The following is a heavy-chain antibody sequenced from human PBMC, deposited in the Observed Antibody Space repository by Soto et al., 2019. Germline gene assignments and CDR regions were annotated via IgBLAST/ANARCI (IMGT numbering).Heavy chain of an antibody. Sequence: PVGSLRLSCAASGFTLDNYAMHWVRQAPGKGLGWVSGISWNSNTIAYADSVKGRFTISRDNAKNSLYLQMNSLRAEDTAFYYCAKDTGPNWGQGTLVTVSS. CDR1: GFTLDNYA. V-gene: IGHV3-9*01. CDR2: ISWNSNTI. J-gene: IGHJ4*02. CDR3: AKDTGPN.